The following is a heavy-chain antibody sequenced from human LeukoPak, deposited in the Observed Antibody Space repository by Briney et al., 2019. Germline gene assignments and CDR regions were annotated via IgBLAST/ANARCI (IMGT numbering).Heavy chain of an antibody. D-gene: IGHD3-10*01. CDR2: INPNSGGT. CDR1: GYTFTGYY. J-gene: IGHJ4*02. Sequence: ASAKVSCKASGYTFTGYYMHWVRQAPGQGLEWMGWINPNSGGTNHAQKFQGRVTMTRDTSISTAYMELSRLRSDDTAVYYCARDRPLDADDYYGFYYFDYWGQGTLVTVSS. CDR3: ARDRPLDADDYYGFYYFDY. V-gene: IGHV1-2*02.